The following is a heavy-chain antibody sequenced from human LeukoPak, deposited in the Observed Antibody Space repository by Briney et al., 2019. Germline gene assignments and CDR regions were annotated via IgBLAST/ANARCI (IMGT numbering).Heavy chain of an antibody. Sequence: SQTLSLTCTVSGGSISSGGYYWSWIRQHPGKGLEWIGYIYYSGSTYYNPSLTSRVTISVDTSKNQFSLKLSSVAAADTAVYYCARDSGDWFDPWGQGTLVTVSS. CDR1: GGSISSGGYY. V-gene: IGHV4-31*03. D-gene: IGHD3-10*01. CDR2: IYYSGST. CDR3: ARDSGDWFDP. J-gene: IGHJ5*02.